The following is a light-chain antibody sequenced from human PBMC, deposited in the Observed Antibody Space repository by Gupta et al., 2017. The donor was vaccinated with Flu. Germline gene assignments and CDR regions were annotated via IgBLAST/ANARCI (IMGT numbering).Light chain of an antibody. CDR1: QSISSY. J-gene: IGKJ4*01. CDR3: QQSYSTLT. V-gene: IGKV1-39*01. CDR2: AAS. Sequence: DIQMTQSPSSLSASVGDRVTITCRASQSISSYLNWYQQKPGKAPKLLIYAASSLQSGVPSRFSCRGSGTDFTLTIISLQPEDFATYYCQQSYSTLTFGGGTKVEIK.